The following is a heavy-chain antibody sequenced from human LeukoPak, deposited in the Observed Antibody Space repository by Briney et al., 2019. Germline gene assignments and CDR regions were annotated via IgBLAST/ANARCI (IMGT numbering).Heavy chain of an antibody. J-gene: IGHJ5*02. D-gene: IGHD2-21*02. V-gene: IGHV4-59*08. CDR3: ARQGSQSIVVVTDGWFDP. CDR1: GGSISSYY. Sequence: SETLSLTCTVSGGSISSYYWSWIRQPPGKGLEWIGYIYYSGSTNYNPSLKSRVTISVDTSKNQFSLKLSSVTAADTAVYYCARQGSQSIVVVTDGWFDPWGQGTLVTVSS. CDR2: IYYSGST.